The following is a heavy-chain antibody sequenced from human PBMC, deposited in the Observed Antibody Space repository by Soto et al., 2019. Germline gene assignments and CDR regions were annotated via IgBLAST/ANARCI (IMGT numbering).Heavy chain of an antibody. CDR2: ISAYTDNT. CDR1: GYPFTTYG. D-gene: IGHD2-2*01. CDR3: ARDRCSSTSCYLYYYYGMDV. J-gene: IGHJ6*02. Sequence: GASVKVSCKASGYPFTTYGITWVRQAPGQGLEWLGWISAYTDNTNYAQNLQGRVTMTTDTSTSTAYMELRSLRSDDTAVYYCARDRCSSTSCYLYYYYGMDVWGQGTTVTAP. V-gene: IGHV1-18*04.